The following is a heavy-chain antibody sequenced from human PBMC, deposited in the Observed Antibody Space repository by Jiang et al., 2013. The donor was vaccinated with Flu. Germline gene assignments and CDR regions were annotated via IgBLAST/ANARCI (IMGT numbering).Heavy chain of an antibody. CDR2: IIPILGIA. CDR3: ARGVSSSWEKYYFDY. D-gene: IGHD6-6*01. J-gene: IGHJ4*02. Sequence: SGAEVKKPGSSVKVSCKASGGTFSSYAISWVRQAPGQGLEWMGRIIPILGIANYAQKFQGRVTITADKSTSTAYMELSSLRSEDTAVYYCARGVSSSWEKYYFDYWGQGTLVTVSS. CDR1: GGTFSSYA. V-gene: IGHV1-69*04.